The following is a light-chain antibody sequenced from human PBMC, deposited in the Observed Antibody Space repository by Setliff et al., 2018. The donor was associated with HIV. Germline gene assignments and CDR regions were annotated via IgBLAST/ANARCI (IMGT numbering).Light chain of an antibody. CDR2: WVS. CDR3: QQYYTTPRT. CDR1: QTLLRASLSEAS. Sequence: DIVMTQSPDSLAVSLGERATINCKSSQTLLRASLSEASLGWYQQRPGQSPKLIISWVSSRESGVPDRFSGSGSGTDFTLTINDLQAEDVAVYYCQQYYTTPRTFGGGTKVDIK. V-gene: IGKV4-1*01. J-gene: IGKJ4*01.